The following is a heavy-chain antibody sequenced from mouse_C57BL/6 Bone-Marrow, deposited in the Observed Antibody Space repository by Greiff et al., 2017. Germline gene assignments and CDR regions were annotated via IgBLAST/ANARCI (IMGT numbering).Heavy chain of an antibody. CDR2: ISSGGSYT. CDR1: GFTFSSYG. D-gene: IGHD2-13*01. CDR3: ARHGTTVYYFDY. V-gene: IGHV5-6*01. J-gene: IGHJ2*01. Sequence: EVQGVESGGDLVKPGGSLKLSCAASGFTFSSYGMSWVRQTPDKRLEWVATISSGGSYTYYPDSVKGRFTISRDNAKNTLYLQMSSLNAEDTAMYYCARHGTTVYYFDYWGQGTTLTVSS.